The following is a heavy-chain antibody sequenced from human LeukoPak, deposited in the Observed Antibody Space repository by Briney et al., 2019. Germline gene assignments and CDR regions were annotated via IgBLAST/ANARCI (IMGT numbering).Heavy chain of an antibody. CDR1: GYTFTSYG. V-gene: IGHV1-18*01. CDR3: ARVNSRTYYYYYMDV. CDR2: ISAYNGHT. Sequence: ASVKVSCKAFGYTFTSYGINWVRQAPGQGLEWMGWISAYNGHTNYAQKLQGRVTMTTDTSTSTAYMELRSLRSDDTAVYYCARVNSRTYYYYYMDVWGKGTTVTVSS. J-gene: IGHJ6*03. D-gene: IGHD6-13*01.